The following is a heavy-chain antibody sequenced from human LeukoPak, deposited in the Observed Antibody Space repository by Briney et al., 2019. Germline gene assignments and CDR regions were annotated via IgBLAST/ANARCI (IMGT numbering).Heavy chain of an antibody. CDR1: GFTFSSYG. Sequence: GGSLRLSCAASGFTFSSYGMHWVRQAPGKGLEWVAVISYDGSNKYYADSVKGRFTISRDNSKNTLYLQMNSLRAEDTAVYYCAKDSVRRGYYYYGMDVWGQGTTVTVSS. CDR2: ISYDGSNK. V-gene: IGHV3-30*18. J-gene: IGHJ6*02. CDR3: AKDSVRRGYYYYGMDV. D-gene: IGHD5/OR15-5a*01.